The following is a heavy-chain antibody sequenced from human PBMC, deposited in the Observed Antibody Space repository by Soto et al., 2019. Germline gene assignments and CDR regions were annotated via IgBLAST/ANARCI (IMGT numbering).Heavy chain of an antibody. CDR3: AKGACSSTACYEFDS. J-gene: IGHJ5*01. CDR2: IYNSGNT. CDR1: GGSISSAGNY. Sequence: QVQLQESGPGLVKPSQTLSLTCTVSGGSISSAGNYWNWIRQHPGKGLEWIGYIYNSGNTYYNPSLKSRVNILIDRSENQFSLKLTSVTAADTAVYYCAKGACSSTACYEFDSWGQGTLVTVSS. D-gene: IGHD2-2*01. V-gene: IGHV4-31*03.